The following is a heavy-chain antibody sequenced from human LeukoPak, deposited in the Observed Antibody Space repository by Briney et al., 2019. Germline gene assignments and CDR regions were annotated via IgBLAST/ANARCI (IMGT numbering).Heavy chain of an antibody. CDR1: GDSIINYY. D-gene: IGHD6-19*01. V-gene: IGHV4-59*01. Sequence: SETLSFTCTVSGDSIINYYWNWLRQAPGKGLEGVVYIFHFGSPYYNTSLRSGVITSVETSKNPFSLMLTSITTADTAYYYCASSRRGYTSGWFFDYWGQGALVSVSS. J-gene: IGHJ4*02. CDR3: ASSRRGYTSGWFFDY. CDR2: IFHFGSP.